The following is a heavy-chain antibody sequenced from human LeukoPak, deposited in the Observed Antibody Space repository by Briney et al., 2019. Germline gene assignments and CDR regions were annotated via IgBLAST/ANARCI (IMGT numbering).Heavy chain of an antibody. J-gene: IGHJ6*03. CDR2: INANGGST. CDR3: ARDTAAVYYYMDV. CDR1: GFTFSNYA. V-gene: IGHV3-23*01. Sequence: GGSLRLSCAASGFTFSNYAMNWVRQAPGKGLEWVSSINANGGSTYYADSVKGRFTISRDNSKNTLYLQMNSLRAVDTAVYYCARDTAAVYYYMDVWGKGTTVTISS. D-gene: IGHD6-13*01.